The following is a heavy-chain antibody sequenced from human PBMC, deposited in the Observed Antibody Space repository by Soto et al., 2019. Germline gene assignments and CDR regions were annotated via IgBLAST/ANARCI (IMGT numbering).Heavy chain of an antibody. Sequence: SETLSLTCTVSGGSISSGGYYWSWIRQHPGKGLEWIGYIYYSGSTYYNPSLKSRVTISVDTSKNQFSLKLSSVTAADTAVYYCARLGEVITELDYWGQGTLVTVSS. CDR3: ARLGEVITELDY. V-gene: IGHV4-31*03. J-gene: IGHJ4*02. D-gene: IGHD3-10*01. CDR2: IYYSGST. CDR1: GGSISSGGYY.